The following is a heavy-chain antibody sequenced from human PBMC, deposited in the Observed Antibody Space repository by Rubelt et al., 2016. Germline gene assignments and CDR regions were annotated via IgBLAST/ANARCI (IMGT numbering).Heavy chain of an antibody. Sequence: SGFTFSTYRLNWVRQAPGKGLEWVSVMYSGGSTDYADSVKGRFTIPRDNSKNKQYLKINSQGGEDTAMYYCGRDRKRYCGGRGALV. D-gene: IGHD1-14*01. CDR3: GRDRKRYC. V-gene: IGHV3-66*01. J-gene: IGHJ1*01. CDR1: GFTFSTYR. CDR2: MYSGGST.